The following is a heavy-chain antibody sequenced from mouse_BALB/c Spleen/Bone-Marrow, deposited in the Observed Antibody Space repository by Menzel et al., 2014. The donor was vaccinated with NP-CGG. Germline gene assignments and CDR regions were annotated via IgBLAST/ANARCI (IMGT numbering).Heavy chain of an antibody. Sequence: DVKLVESGPGLVKPSQSLSLTCAVTGYSITSGYYWNWIRQFPGNKLEWMGYISYDGSNKYNPSLKNRISITRDTSKNQFFLKLNSVTTEDTTTYYCAKLRYWYFDVWGAGTTVTVSS. CDR2: ISYDGSN. CDR3: AKLRYWYFDV. J-gene: IGHJ1*01. CDR1: GYSITSGYY. V-gene: IGHV3-6*02.